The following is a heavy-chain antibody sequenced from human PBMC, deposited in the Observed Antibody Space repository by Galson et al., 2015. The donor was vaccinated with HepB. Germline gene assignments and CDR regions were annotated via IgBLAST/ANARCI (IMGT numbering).Heavy chain of an antibody. V-gene: IGHV1-24*01. CDR2: FDPEDGET. Sequence: SVKVSCKVSAYTLTELSMHWVRQAPGKGLEWMESFDPEDGETIYAQKFQGRVTMTEDTSTDTAYMRLSSLTSDDTAVYYCAAGRGTYSYARRDYDYWGQGTLVIVSS. CDR3: AAGRGTYSYARRDYDY. J-gene: IGHJ4*02. CDR1: AYTLTELS. D-gene: IGHD3-16*02.